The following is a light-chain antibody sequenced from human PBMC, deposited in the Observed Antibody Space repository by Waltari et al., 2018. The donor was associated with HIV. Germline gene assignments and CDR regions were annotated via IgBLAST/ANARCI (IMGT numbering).Light chain of an antibody. CDR3: LLYVGGSYV. Sequence: TLVTQDSSLTVSLGGTVTLTCGLHFGTLSTSCYQNWLQQKPGHPPSAFSYGSHTNPLWTPARDSCSSISDKATITLTAVQAEDEAVYYCLLYVGGSYVFGGGT. CDR1: FGTLSTSCY. J-gene: IGLJ2*01. V-gene: IGLV7-43*01. CDR2: GSH.